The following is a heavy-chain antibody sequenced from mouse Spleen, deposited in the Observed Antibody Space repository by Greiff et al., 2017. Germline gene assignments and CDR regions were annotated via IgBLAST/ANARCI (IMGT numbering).Heavy chain of an antibody. CDR1: GYTFTSYW. V-gene: IGHV1-64*01. CDR2: IHPNSGST. D-gene: IGHD2-13*01. CDR3: ARARIYYGDSYYFDY. Sequence: QVQLQQSGAELVKPGASVKLSCKASGYTFTSYWMHWVKQRPGQGLEWIGMIHPNSGSTNYNEKFKSKATLTVDKSSSTAYMQLSSLTSEDSAVYYCARARIYYGDSYYFDYWGQGTTLTVSS. J-gene: IGHJ2*01.